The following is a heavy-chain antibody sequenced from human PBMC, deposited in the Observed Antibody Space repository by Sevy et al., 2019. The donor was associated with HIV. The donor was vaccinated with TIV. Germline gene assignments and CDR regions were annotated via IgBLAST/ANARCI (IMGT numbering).Heavy chain of an antibody. Sequence: GESLKISCKGSGYSFTSYWIGWVRQMPGKGLEWMGIIYPGDSDTRYSPSFQGQVTISADKSISTAYLQWSSLKASDTAMYYCASHKRTAAGRSWFASLEHNWFDPWGQGTLVTVSS. CDR3: ASHKRTAAGRSWFASLEHNWFDP. CDR2: IYPGDSDT. J-gene: IGHJ5*02. D-gene: IGHD6-13*01. V-gene: IGHV5-51*01. CDR1: GYSFTSYW.